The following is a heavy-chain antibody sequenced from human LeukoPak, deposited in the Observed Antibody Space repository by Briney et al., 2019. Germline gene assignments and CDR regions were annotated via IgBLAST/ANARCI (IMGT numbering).Heavy chain of an antibody. Sequence: SETLSLTCSVSGGSISSHYWTWIRQPPRKGLEWIGYIFYSASPIYNPSLKSRVTISLDTSKNQFSLRLNSVTAADTAVYFCASSPVGYCSGGSCSTYLASWGQGTLVTVSS. V-gene: IGHV4-59*11. J-gene: IGHJ4*02. CDR1: GGSISSHY. CDR2: IFYSASP. D-gene: IGHD2-15*01. CDR3: ASSPVGYCSGGSCSTYLAS.